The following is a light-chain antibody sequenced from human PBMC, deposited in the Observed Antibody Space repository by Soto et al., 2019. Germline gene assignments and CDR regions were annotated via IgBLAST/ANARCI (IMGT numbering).Light chain of an antibody. Sequence: EIVLTQSPGTLSLSPGERATLSCRASQSLSSSYLAWYQHKPGQAPRLLMYGPSSRATGIPDRFTVSGSGTDFTRTISRLDPEDFAVYYCHQFGSSPLTFGGGTKVEIK. CDR2: GPS. CDR3: HQFGSSPLT. V-gene: IGKV3-20*01. J-gene: IGKJ4*01. CDR1: QSLSSSY.